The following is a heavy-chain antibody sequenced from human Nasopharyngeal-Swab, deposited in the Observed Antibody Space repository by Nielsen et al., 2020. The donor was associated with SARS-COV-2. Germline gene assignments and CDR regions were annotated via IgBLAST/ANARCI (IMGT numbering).Heavy chain of an antibody. J-gene: IGHJ4*02. CDR3: ARYCSTTSCPRGFDY. V-gene: IGHV3-48*03. CDR2: ISTSGATI. Sequence: GESLKISCAASGFTFDNYEMNWVRQAPGKGLEWVSYISTSGATIHYADSVRGRFTISRDNAKKSLYLQMNSLRAEDTAVYYCARYCSTTSCPRGFDYWGQGTLVTVSS. D-gene: IGHD2-2*01. CDR1: GFTFDNYE.